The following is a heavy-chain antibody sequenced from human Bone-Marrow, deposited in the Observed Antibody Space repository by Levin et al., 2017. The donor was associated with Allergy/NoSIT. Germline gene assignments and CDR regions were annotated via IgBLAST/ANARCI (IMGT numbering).Heavy chain of an antibody. D-gene: IGHD3-9*01. V-gene: IGHV3-30-3*01. CDR2: ISYDGSYE. CDR1: GFSFSSYA. J-gene: IGHJ4*02. Sequence: PGGSLRLSCEASGFSFSSYAMHWVRQAPGKGLEWVALISYDGSYEKYEDSVKGRFFTSRDNSKNTLFLQMNTLRPDDMAVYYCARDSYRTCYSGYVDSGGQGTLVTVSS. CDR3: ARDSYRTCYSGYVDS.